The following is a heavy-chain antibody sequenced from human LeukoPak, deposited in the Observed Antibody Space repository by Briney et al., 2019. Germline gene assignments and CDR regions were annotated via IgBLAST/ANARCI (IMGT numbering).Heavy chain of an antibody. V-gene: IGHV1-2*02. J-gene: IGHJ5*02. CDR2: IDPKSGAT. CDR3: AGVDVHYRAVDGGPLDP. Sequence: ASVKVSCKASGYTFTDQYIHWVRQAPGQGLEWIGWIDPKSGATDYAQMFQGRVTMTRDTSISTAYMDLSRLTTDDTAVYYCAGVDVHYRAVDGGPLDPWGQGTLVTVSS. CDR1: GYTFTDQY. D-gene: IGHD6-19*01.